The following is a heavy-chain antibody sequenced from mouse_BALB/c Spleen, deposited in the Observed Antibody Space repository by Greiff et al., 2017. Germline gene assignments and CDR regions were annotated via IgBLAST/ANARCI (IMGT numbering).Heavy chain of an antibody. J-gene: IGHJ2*01. CDR3: AGYGNYGFFDY. CDR1: GYSFTSYW. Sequence: VQLKQSGTVLARPGASVKMSCKASGYSFTSYWMHWVKQRPGQGLEWIGAIYPGNSDTSYNQKFKGKAKLTAVTSASTAYMELSSLTNEDSAVYYCAGYGNYGFFDYWGRGATLTVSS. CDR2: IYPGNSDT. V-gene: IGHV1-5*01. D-gene: IGHD2-10*02.